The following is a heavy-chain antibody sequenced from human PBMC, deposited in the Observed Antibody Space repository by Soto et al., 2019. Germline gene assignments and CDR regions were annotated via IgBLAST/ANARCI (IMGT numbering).Heavy chain of an antibody. D-gene: IGHD3-10*01. CDR3: ARGPYGSGSPIAPYYFDY. CDR2: IGTAGDT. V-gene: IGHV3-13*01. J-gene: IGHJ4*02. CDR1: GFTFSSYD. Sequence: EVQLVESGGGLVQPGGSLRLSCAASGFTFSSYDMHWVRQATGKGLECVSAIGTAGDTYYPGSVKGRFTISRENAKNSLYLQMNSLRAWDTAVYYCARGPYGSGSPIAPYYFDYWGQGTLVTVSS.